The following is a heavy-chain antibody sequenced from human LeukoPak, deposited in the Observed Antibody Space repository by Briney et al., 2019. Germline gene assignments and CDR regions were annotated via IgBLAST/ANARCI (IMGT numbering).Heavy chain of an antibody. J-gene: IGHJ3*02. D-gene: IGHD4-23*01. CDR3: ARPRFYGGKASAFDI. Sequence: SSETLSLTCTVSGGSISNYYWNWIRQPPGKGLEWIGYIYYSGTTNYNPSLKSRVSMSVDTSKNQFSLKPSSVTAADTAVYYCARPRFYGGKASAFDIWGQGTMVTVSS. V-gene: IGHV4-59*12. CDR2: IYYSGTT. CDR1: GGSISNYY.